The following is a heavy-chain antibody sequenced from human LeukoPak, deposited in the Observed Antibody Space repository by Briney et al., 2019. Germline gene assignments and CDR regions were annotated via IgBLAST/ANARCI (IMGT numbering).Heavy chain of an antibody. CDR2: IHYSGST. D-gene: IGHD2-2*01. CDR3: ARSTGYQLLEGYFYYMDV. V-gene: IGHV4-61*08. Sequence: PSETLSVTCTVSGASISSGDYYWSWIRQPPGKGLEWIGYIHYSGSTNYNPSLKSRVTIPVDTSKNQFSLKLSSVTAADTAVYYCARSTGYQLLEGYFYYMDVWGKGTTVTVSS. CDR1: GASISSGDYY. J-gene: IGHJ6*03.